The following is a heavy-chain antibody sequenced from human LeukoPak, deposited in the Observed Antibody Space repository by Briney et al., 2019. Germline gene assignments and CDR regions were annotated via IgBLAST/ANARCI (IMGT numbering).Heavy chain of an antibody. V-gene: IGHV3-21*06. CDR3: ARHYSSTRRFDY. Sequence: PGGSLRLSCAASGFTFSGYSMDWVRQAPGQGLEWVSAISSDSRYIYYADSVKGRFTTSRDNAKNSLYLQMNSLRAEDTAVYYCARHYSSTRRFDYWGQGTLVTVSS. CDR1: GFTFSGYS. CDR2: ISSDSRYI. D-gene: IGHD3-10*01. J-gene: IGHJ4*02.